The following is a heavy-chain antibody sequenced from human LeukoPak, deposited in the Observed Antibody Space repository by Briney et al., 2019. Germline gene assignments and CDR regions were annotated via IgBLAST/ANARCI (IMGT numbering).Heavy chain of an antibody. CDR1: GFTVSSKY. CDR3: ARTPPPTYYFDY. J-gene: IGHJ4*02. Sequence: PGGSLRLSCAASGFTVSSKYMSWVRQAPGKGLEWVPLIYSSGTTYYADSVKGRFTISRDISKNTLYLQVNSLRVEDTAVYYCARTPPPTYYFDYWGQGTLVTVSS. V-gene: IGHV3-66*01. CDR2: IYSSGTT.